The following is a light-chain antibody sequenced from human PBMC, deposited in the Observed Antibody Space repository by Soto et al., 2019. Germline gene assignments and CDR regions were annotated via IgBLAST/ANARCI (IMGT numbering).Light chain of an antibody. CDR3: QLYYSGM. CDR1: QSVDSNY. CDR2: AAS. J-gene: IGKJ1*01. V-gene: IGKV3-20*01. Sequence: EIVLTQSPGTLSLSPGERATLSCRASQSVDSNYLGWYQQRPGQAPRLLIYAASSRATGIPDRFRGGGSGTDFTLTIRRLEPEDFAVYYCQLYYSGMFGQGTKVEIK.